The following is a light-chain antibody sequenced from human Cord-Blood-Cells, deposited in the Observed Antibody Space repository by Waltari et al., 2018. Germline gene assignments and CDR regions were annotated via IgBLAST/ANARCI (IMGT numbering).Light chain of an antibody. CDR2: DVS. V-gene: IGLV2-14*01. Sequence: QSALTQPASVSGSPGQSSTISCTGTSSDVGGYNYGSWYQQHPGKAPKLMIFDVSNRPSGVSNRFSGSKSGNTASLTISGLQAEYEADYYCSSYTSSSTLVVFGGGTKLTVL. CDR1: SSDVGGYNY. J-gene: IGLJ2*01. CDR3: SSYTSSSTLVV.